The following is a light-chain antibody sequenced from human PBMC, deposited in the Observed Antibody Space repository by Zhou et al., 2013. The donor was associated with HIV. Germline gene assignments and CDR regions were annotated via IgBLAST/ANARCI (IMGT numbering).Light chain of an antibody. CDR3: MQATQLPRT. CDR2: RFG. Sequence: DIVLTQAPVSLIVTLGQPAFISCMSSQSLVHGDGHTYLTWLHQRPGQPPRLLVMRFGVLFLGSQTDLVAVGEGSNFTLRISRVESDDVGVYYCMQATQLPRTFGRGTTLGI. CDR1: QSLVHGDGHTY. V-gene: IGKV2-24*01. J-gene: IGKJ1*01.